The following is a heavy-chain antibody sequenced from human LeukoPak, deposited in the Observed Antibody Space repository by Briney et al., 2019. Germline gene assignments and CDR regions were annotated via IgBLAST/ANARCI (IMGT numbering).Heavy chain of an antibody. J-gene: IGHJ3*02. D-gene: IGHD2-15*01. Sequence: SETLSLTCAVSGGSISSGTYSWTWMRQPPGKGLEWIGYIYNSGSTFNNPSLNSRVTISVDTSKNQFSLKLSSVTAADTAMYYCAREGGNCSGGSCYSGAFDIWGQGTLVTVSS. CDR2: IYNSGST. CDR3: AREGGNCSGGSCYSGAFDI. CDR1: GGSISSGTYS. V-gene: IGHV4-30-4*07.